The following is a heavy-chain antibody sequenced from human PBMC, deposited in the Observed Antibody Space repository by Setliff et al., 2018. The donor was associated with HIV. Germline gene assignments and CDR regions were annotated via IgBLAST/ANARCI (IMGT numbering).Heavy chain of an antibody. CDR2: LRFDGSNQ. J-gene: IGHJ3*02. CDR3: AKSDYYDSSGYYLPGAFDI. D-gene: IGHD3-22*01. V-gene: IGHV3-30*02. CDR1: GFTFSSYA. Sequence: GGSLRLSCEASGFTFSSYAMHWVRQAPGKGLEWVAFLRFDGSNQYYADSVKGRFTISRDNSKNTLYLQMNSLRAEDTAVYYCAKSDYYDSSGYYLPGAFDIWGQGTMVTVSS.